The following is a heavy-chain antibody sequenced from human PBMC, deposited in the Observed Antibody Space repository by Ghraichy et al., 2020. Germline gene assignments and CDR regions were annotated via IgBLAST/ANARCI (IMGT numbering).Heavy chain of an antibody. CDR2: MNPNSGNT. J-gene: IGHJ4*02. CDR1: GYTFTTYD. D-gene: IGHD3-22*01. CDR3: AGSRSSSGYRRLDY. Sequence: ASGKVSCKASGYTFTTYDINWVRQATGQGLEWMGWMNPNSGNTDYAQKFQGRVIMTRNTSISTAYMELSSLRSEDTAVYYCAGSRSSSGYRRLDYWGQGTLVTVSS. V-gene: IGHV1-8*01.